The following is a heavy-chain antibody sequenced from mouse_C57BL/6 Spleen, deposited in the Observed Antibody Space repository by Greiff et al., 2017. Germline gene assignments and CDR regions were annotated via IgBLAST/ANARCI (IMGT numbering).Heavy chain of an antibody. CDR3: ARGGTTVVEGFAY. CDR1: GYTFTDYY. V-gene: IGHV1-19*01. J-gene: IGHJ3*01. CDR2: INPYNGGT. D-gene: IGHD1-1*01. Sequence: VQLKQSGPVLVKPGASVKMSCKASGYTFTDYYMNWVKQSHGKSLEWIGVINPYNGGTSYTQKFKGKATLTVDKSSSTAYMELNSLTSEDSAVYYCARGGTTVVEGFAYWGQGTLVTVSA.